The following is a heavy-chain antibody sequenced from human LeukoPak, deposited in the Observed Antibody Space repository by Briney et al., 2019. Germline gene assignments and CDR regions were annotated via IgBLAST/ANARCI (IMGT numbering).Heavy chain of an antibody. CDR1: GFTFRSYW. CDR2: INSDGSST. J-gene: IGHJ4*02. D-gene: IGHD3-9*01. CDR3: AKDGDGYHN. V-gene: IGHV3-74*01. Sequence: GGSLRLSCAASGFTFRSYWMHWVRQAPRKGLVWVSRINSDGSSTSYADSVKGRFTISRDNTKNSLYLQMNSLTAEDTAMYYCAKDGDGYHNWGQGALVTVSS.